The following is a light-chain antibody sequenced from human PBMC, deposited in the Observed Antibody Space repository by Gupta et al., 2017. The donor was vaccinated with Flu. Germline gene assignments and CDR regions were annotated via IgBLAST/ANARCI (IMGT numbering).Light chain of an antibody. CDR3: QQYDNLPPFT. CDR2: EAS. Sequence: SSLSASVGDRVTITCQASQDITNNLNWYQEKPGKAPKLLIYEASSLETGVPSRFSGSGSGTDFTLTISSLQPEDIATYYCQQYDNLPPFTFGPGTRVDIK. J-gene: IGKJ3*01. CDR1: QDITNN. V-gene: IGKV1-33*01.